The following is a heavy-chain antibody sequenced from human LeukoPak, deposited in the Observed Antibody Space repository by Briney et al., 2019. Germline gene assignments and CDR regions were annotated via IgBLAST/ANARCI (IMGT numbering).Heavy chain of an antibody. Sequence: ASVKVSCKASGYTFTGHYIFWVRQAPGQGLEWMGWLNPKSGGTNYAQKFQGRVTMTRDTSITTAFMELSRLISDDTAVYYCARDRTTNHDYYYYMDVWGRGTTVTVSS. V-gene: IGHV1-2*02. CDR2: LNPKSGGT. CDR3: ARDRTTNHDYYYYMDV. D-gene: IGHD1-14*01. CDR1: GYTFTGHY. J-gene: IGHJ6*03.